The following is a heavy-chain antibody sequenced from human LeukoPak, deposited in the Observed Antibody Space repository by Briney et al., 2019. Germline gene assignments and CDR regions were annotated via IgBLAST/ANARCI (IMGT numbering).Heavy chain of an antibody. V-gene: IGHV1-69*06. J-gene: IGHJ4*02. D-gene: IGHD3-22*01. CDR2: IIPIFGTA. Sequence: ASVRVSSKASGYTFTRYYMHGVRQAPGQGLEWMGGIIPIFGTANYAQKFQGRVTITADKSTRKAYMELSSLRAEDTAVYYCARLYYYYSSGYYGSDYWGQGTLVTVSS. CDR1: GYTFTRYY. CDR3: ARLYYYYSSGYYGSDY.